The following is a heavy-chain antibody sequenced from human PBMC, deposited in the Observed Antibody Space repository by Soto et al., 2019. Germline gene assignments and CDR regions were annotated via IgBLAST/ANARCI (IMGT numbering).Heavy chain of an antibody. V-gene: IGHV2-5*02. D-gene: IGHD2-15*01. CDR1: GFSFNTTGVG. Sequence: QITLKESGPTLVKPTQTLTLTCTFSGFSFNTTGVGVGWIRQPPGKALEWLAIIYWDDDKRYSPSLKSRLTITKDTSKNQVVLTVTNMAPVDTATYFGAHRAVLCSGGTCYSHPFDSWGQGTLVTVSS. CDR3: AHRAVLCSGGTCYSHPFDS. CDR2: IYWDDDK. J-gene: IGHJ4*02.